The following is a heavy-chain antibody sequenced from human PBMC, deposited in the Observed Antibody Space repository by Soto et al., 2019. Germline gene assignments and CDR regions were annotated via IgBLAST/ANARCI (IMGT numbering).Heavy chain of an antibody. CDR2: IDPSDSYT. CDR1: GYSFTSYW. Sequence: GESLKISCKGSGYSFTSYWISWVRQMPGKGLEWMGRIDPSDSYTNYSPSFQGHVTISADKSISTAYLQWSSLKASDTAMYYCARLRSRLFSTETNYYYYGMDVWPQGTTVTVSS. D-gene: IGHD6-6*01. V-gene: IGHV5-10-1*01. CDR3: ARLRSRLFSTETNYYYYGMDV. J-gene: IGHJ6*02.